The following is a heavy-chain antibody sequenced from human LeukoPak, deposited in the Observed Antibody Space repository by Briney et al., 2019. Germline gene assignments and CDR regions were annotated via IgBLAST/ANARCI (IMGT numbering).Heavy chain of an antibody. Sequence: AASVKVSCKASGGTFSSYAISWVRQAPGQGLEWMGGIIPIFGTANYAQKFQGRVTITADKSTSTAYMELSSLRSEDTAVYYCARAPPTVIAAAGTHNWFDPWGQGTLVTVSS. V-gene: IGHV1-69*06. J-gene: IGHJ5*02. D-gene: IGHD6-13*01. CDR3: ARAPPTVIAAAGTHNWFDP. CDR1: GGTFSSYA. CDR2: IIPIFGTA.